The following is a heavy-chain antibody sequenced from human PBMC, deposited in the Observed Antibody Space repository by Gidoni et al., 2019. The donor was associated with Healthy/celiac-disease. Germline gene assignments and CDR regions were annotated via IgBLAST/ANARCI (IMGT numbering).Heavy chain of an antibody. CDR2: IYYSGST. Sequence: QLQLQESGPGLVKPSETLSLTCTVSGGSISSSSYYWGWIRQPPGKGLEWIGSIYYSGSTYYNPSLKSRVTISVDTSKNQFSLKLSSVTAADTAVYYCARRDLVVVAATFPKPFDYWGQGTLVTVSS. D-gene: IGHD2-15*01. CDR1: GGSISSSSYY. V-gene: IGHV4-39*01. J-gene: IGHJ4*02. CDR3: ARRDLVVVAATFPKPFDY.